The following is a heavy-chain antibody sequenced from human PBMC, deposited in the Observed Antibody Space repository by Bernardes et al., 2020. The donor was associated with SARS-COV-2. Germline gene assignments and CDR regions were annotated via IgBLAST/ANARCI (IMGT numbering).Heavy chain of an antibody. Sequence: GGSLRLSCVASGFTFSSYNMNWVRQAPGKGLEWVSSISSNSDYIYYADSLKGRFTISRDNAKSSLFLDMHSLRADDTAVYYCARDFDQYGSGTYHLWGQGTLVTVST. V-gene: IGHV3-21*04. J-gene: IGHJ5*02. CDR1: GFTFSSYN. D-gene: IGHD3-10*01. CDR3: ARDFDQYGSGTYHL. CDR2: ISSNSDYI.